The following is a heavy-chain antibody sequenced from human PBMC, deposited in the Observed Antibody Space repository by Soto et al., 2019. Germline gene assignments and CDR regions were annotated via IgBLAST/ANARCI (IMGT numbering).Heavy chain of an antibody. J-gene: IGHJ5*02. CDR1: GFTFSSYS. Sequence: GGSLRLSCAASGFTFSSYSMNWVRQAPGKGLEWVSSISSSSSYIYYADSVKGRFTISRDNAKNSLYLQMNSLRAEDTAVYYCARDQRLGGRGRGNNWFDPWGQGTLVTVYS. V-gene: IGHV3-21*01. CDR2: ISSSSSYI. D-gene: IGHD3-16*01. CDR3: ARDQRLGGRGRGNNWFDP.